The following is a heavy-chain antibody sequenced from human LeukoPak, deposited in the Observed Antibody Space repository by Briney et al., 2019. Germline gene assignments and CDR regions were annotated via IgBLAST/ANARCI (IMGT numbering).Heavy chain of an antibody. D-gene: IGHD1-26*01. CDR1: GDSVSSNSAT. CDR2: TYYKSKWYS. Sequence: SQTLSLTCAISGDSVSSNSATWNWVRQSPSRGLEWLGRTYYKSKWYSDYAVTVKSRITMNSDTSKNQVSLQLNSVTPVDTAVYYCARVSSPWSPRDAFDIWGQGTMVTVSS. CDR3: ARVSSPWSPRDAFDI. V-gene: IGHV6-1*01. J-gene: IGHJ3*02.